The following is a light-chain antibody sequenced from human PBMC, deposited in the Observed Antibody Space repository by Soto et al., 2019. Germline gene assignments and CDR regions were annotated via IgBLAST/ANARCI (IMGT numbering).Light chain of an antibody. J-gene: IGLJ3*02. CDR2: EVS. V-gene: IGLV2-8*01. Sequence: QSVLTQPPSASGSPGQSVTISCTGTSSDVGGYNYVSWYQQHPGKAPKLMIYEVSKRPSGVHDRFSGSKSGNTASLTVSGLQAEDEADYYCNSYAGSNNWVFGGGTKLTVL. CDR1: SSDVGGYNY. CDR3: NSYAGSNNWV.